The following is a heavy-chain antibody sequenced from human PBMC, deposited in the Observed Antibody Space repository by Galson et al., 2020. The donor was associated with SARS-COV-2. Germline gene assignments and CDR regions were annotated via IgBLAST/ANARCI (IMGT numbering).Heavy chain of an antibody. CDR1: VDSVSTNSAT. D-gene: IGHD2-8*01. CDR2: TYYRSGGSY. Sequence: QTLSLTCSLSVDSVSTNSATWNWIRQSPSRGLEWLGRTYYRSGGSYDYALSVKGRVSINPDTSKNQISVHLNSVTPEDTAVYYCARGGQCTTTSCYQDHYAMDVWGQGTSVTVSS. V-gene: IGHV6-1*01. CDR3: ARGGQCTTTSCYQDHYAMDV. J-gene: IGHJ6*02.